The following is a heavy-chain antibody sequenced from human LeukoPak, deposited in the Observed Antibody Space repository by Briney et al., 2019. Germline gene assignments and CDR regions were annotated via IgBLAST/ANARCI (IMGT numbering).Heavy chain of an antibody. CDR2: IYYSGST. V-gene: IGHV4-59*08. CDR3: ARQDTLTHYYVMDV. D-gene: IGHD3-9*01. Sequence: PSETLSLTCTVSGGSISSYYWSWIRQPPGKGLEWIGYIYYSGSTNYNPSLKSRVTISVDTSKNQFSLKVSSATAADTAVYYCARQDTLTHYYVMDVWGQGTTVTVSS. J-gene: IGHJ6*02. CDR1: GGSISSYY.